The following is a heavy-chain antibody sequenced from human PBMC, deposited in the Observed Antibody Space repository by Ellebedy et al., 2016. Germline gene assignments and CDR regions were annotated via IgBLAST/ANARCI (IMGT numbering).Heavy chain of an antibody. J-gene: IGHJ4*02. V-gene: IGHV3-53*01. CDR3: AKDRHVAGTELYDY. Sequence: GESLKISXAASGFNITNNYLTWVRQAPGQGLEWVSIVYSGGTTYYADSVKGRFTISRDNSKNTLYLQMNSLRAEDTAVYYCAKDRHVAGTELYDYWGQGTLVTVSS. CDR1: GFNITNNY. D-gene: IGHD6-19*01. CDR2: VYSGGTT.